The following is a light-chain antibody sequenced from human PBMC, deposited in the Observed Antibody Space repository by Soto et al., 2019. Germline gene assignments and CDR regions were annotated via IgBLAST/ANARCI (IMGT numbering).Light chain of an antibody. J-gene: IGKJ1*01. CDR1: QKISSTV. V-gene: IGKV3-20*01. CDR3: QQCGGSPT. Sequence: EIVLTQSPATLSLSPGERASLSCRASQKISSTVLAWYQQKPGQAPRLLIYGASSRTTGIPDRFSGSGSGTDFTLTISRLEPEDFAMYYCQQCGGSPTFGQGTKVDIK. CDR2: GAS.